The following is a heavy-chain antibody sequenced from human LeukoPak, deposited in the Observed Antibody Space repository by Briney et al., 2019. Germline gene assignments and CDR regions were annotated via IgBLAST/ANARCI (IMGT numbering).Heavy chain of an antibody. V-gene: IGHV3-23*01. CDR1: GFTFSSYG. Sequence: GGTLRVSCAASGFTFSSYGMSWVRQAPGKGLEWVSTISATGDSTYYADSVKGRFTISRDNSKNTLYLQMNSLRVEDTAVYYCAKDSRVVVVPATIEYWGQGTLVTVSS. D-gene: IGHD2-2*02. CDR2: ISATGDST. J-gene: IGHJ4*02. CDR3: AKDSRVVVVPATIEY.